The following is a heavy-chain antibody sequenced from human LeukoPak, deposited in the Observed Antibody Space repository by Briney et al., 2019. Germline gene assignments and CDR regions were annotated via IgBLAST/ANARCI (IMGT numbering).Heavy chain of an antibody. D-gene: IGHD5-12*01. V-gene: IGHV4-34*01. J-gene: IGHJ4*02. Sequence: SETLSLTCAVYGGSFSGYYWSWIREPPGKGLEWIGEINHSGSTNYSPSLKSRVTFSVDTSKNQFSLKLNSVTAADTAVYYCARDRVMDGYHGNYFDYWGQGTLVTVSS. CDR1: GGSFSGYY. CDR2: INHSGST. CDR3: ARDRVMDGYHGNYFDY.